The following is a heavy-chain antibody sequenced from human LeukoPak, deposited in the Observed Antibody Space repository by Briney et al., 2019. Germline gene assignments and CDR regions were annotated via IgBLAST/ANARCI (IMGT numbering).Heavy chain of an antibody. D-gene: IGHD6-13*01. Sequence: GGSLRLSCAASGFTFSSYSMNWVRQAPGKGLEWVSSISSSSSYIYYADSVKGRLTISRDNAKNSLYLQMNSLRAEDTAVYYCARDFEQQLVPSFDYWGQGTLVTVSS. V-gene: IGHV3-21*01. J-gene: IGHJ4*02. CDR2: ISSSSSYI. CDR1: GFTFSSYS. CDR3: ARDFEQQLVPSFDY.